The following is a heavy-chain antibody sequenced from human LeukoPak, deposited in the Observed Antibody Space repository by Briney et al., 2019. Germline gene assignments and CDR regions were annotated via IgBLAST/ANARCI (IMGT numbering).Heavy chain of an antibody. CDR3: ARARGDYDSRVPFYFDY. CDR2: ISSSGSTI. V-gene: IGHV3-48*03. J-gene: IGHJ4*02. CDR1: GVTFSTYA. Sequence: GGSLRLSCAASGVTFSTYAMNWIRQAPGKGLEWLSYISSSGSTIYYADSLKGRFTISRANAKNALYLQMSSPRAEDTAMYYCARARGDYDSRVPFYFDYWGQGDLVTVSS. D-gene: IGHD3-22*01.